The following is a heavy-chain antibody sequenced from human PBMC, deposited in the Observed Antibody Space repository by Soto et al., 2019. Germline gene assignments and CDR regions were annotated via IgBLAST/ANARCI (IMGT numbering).Heavy chain of an antibody. CDR1: GFTFSSYG. Sequence: WGSLRLSCAASGFTFSSYGMHWVRQAPGKGLEWVGRIKSKTDGGTTDYAAPVKGRFTISRDDSKNTLYLQMNSLKTEDTAVYYCTTGAATVVTRYYYGMDVWGQGTTVTVSS. CDR3: TTGAATVVTRYYYGMDV. D-gene: IGHD2-15*01. CDR2: IKSKTDGGTT. V-gene: IGHV3-15*07. J-gene: IGHJ6*02.